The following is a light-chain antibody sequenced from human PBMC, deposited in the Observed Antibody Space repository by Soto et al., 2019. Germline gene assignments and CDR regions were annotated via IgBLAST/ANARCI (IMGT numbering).Light chain of an antibody. V-gene: IGKV3-11*01. CDR3: HQRQSWPRT. CDR2: GAS. J-gene: IGKJ1*01. CDR1: QSLSGQ. Sequence: EIVLSQSPGTLSLCAGERATLSCRASQSLSGQLAWYQQKPGQAPRLLIYGASDRATGTPDRFSGSGSGTDFTLTISDVQPEDFAVYYCHQRQSWPRTFGQGTKVDI.